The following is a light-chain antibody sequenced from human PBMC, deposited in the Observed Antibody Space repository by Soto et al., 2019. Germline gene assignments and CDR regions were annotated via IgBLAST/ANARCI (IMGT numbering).Light chain of an antibody. Sequence: QSALAQPASVSGSPGQSITISCTGTSDDIGTFKYVSWYQQHPGKAPKLLIYEVSVRPSGISGRFSASKSGNTASLTISALRAEDEADYYCSSYRASSKEVFGTGTKVHRP. J-gene: IGLJ1*01. CDR1: SDDIGTFKY. V-gene: IGLV2-14*01. CDR2: EVS. CDR3: SSYRASSKEV.